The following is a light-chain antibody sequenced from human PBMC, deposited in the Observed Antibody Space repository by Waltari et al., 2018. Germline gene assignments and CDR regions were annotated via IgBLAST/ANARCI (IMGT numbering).Light chain of an antibody. Sequence: SFGLTQPPSVSVSPGQAVSITCSGDKLATKYLSWYQQKPGRSPVLVIFQDLRRPSGVPERFSGSNSENTATLTISGTQAMDEADYYCQAWDSDTAVFGGGTKLTVL. CDR1: KLATKY. J-gene: IGLJ3*02. CDR3: QAWDSDTAV. CDR2: QDL. V-gene: IGLV3-1*01.